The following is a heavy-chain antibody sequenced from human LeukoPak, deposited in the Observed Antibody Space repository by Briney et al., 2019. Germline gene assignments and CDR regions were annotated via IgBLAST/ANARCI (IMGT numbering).Heavy chain of an antibody. V-gene: IGHV3-53*01. D-gene: IGHD2-21*01. CDR3: AKYYVVGGTANAFDV. J-gene: IGHJ3*01. CDR1: GFTVSSNY. CDR2: IYTGGRA. Sequence: GGSLRLSCAASGFTVSSNYMTWVRQAPGRWLGCVAVIYTGGRAFYADSVKGRFTISKDNSKNTLYLQMDGLRTEDTAVYYCAKYYVVGGTANAFDVWGQGTLVTVSS.